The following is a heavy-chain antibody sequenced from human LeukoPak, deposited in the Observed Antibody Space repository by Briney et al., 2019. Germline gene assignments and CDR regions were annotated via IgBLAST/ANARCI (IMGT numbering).Heavy chain of an antibody. CDR2: TSGRGDYT. CDR3: AKDPQGNRSDWFIRYFDL. CDR1: GFTFSNYA. D-gene: IGHD3-9*01. V-gene: IGHV3-23*01. J-gene: IGHJ5*02. Sequence: GGSLRLSCAASGFTFSNYAMSWVRQAPGKGLEWVSATSGRGDYTYYADSVKGRFTISRDKSKNTVYLQMNSLRVEDTAVYYCAKDPQGNRSDWFIRYFDLWGQGTLVSVSS.